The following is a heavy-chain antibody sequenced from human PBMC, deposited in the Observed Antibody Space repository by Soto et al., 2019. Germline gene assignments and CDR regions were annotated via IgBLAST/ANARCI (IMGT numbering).Heavy chain of an antibody. J-gene: IGHJ6*03. V-gene: IGHV4-39*01. D-gene: IGHD3-3*01. CDR1: GGCISSSSYY. CDR3: ARQSPQYYDFWSGRIAGGDYYYMDV. CDR2: IYYSGST. Sequence: SETVSLTCTVSGGCISSSSYYWGWIRQPPGKGLEWIGSIYYSGSTYYNPSLKSRVTISVDTSKNQFSLKLSSVTAADTAVYYCARQSPQYYDFWSGRIAGGDYYYMDVWGKGTTVTVSS.